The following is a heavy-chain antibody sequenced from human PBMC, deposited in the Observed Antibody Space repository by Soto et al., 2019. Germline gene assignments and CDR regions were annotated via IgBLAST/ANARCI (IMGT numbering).Heavy chain of an antibody. CDR2: IYYSGST. CDR3: ARDALNYDSSWGARGRNAFDI. Sequence: SETLSLTCTVSGGSISSGGYYWSWIRQHPGKGLEWIGYIYYSGSTYYNPSLKSRVTISVDTSKNQFSLKLSSVTAADTAVYYCARDALNYDSSWGARGRNAFDIWGQGTMVTVSS. V-gene: IGHV4-31*03. J-gene: IGHJ3*02. CDR1: GGSISSGGYY. D-gene: IGHD3-22*01.